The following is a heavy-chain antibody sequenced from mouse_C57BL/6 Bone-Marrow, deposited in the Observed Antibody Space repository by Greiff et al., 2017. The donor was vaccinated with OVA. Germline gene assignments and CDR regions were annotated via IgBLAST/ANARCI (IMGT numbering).Heavy chain of an antibody. J-gene: IGHJ2*01. V-gene: IGHV5-17*01. CDR1: GFTFSDYG. CDR3: ARDGYYGSSDY. D-gene: IGHD1-1*01. Sequence: EVKLVESGGGLVKPGGSLKLSCAASGFTFSDYGMHWVRQAPEKGLEWVAYISSGSSTIYYADTVKGRFTIFRDNAKNTLFLQMTSLRSEDTAMYYCARDGYYGSSDYWGQGTTLTVSS. CDR2: ISSGSSTI.